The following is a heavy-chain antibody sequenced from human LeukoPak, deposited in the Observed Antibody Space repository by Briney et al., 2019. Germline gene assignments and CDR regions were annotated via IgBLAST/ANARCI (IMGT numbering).Heavy chain of an antibody. Sequence: SGPTLVNPTQTLTLTCSFSGFSLTPNGVGVAWLRQPPGKALEWLAVIYWNDHKRYTPSLENRLTITKDTSKNQVVRTMTNMDPADTATYFCAHRDKSFGVIKNENWFDPWGPGTPVTVSS. CDR1: GFSLTPNGVG. CDR3: AHRDKSFGVIKNENWFDP. J-gene: IGHJ5*02. D-gene: IGHD3-3*01. CDR2: IYWNDHK. V-gene: IGHV2-5*01.